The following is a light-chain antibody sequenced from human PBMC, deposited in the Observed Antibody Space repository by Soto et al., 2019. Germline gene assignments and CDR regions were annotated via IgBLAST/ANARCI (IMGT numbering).Light chain of an antibody. Sequence: QSALTQPASVSGSPGQSVSISCTGSTSDVGAYNYVAWYQHQPGKAPRLLIYEVDHRPSGISPRFSGSKSGNTASLTISGLQADDEADYYCSSFTVIYTAVFGGGTKVTVL. V-gene: IGLV2-14*01. J-gene: IGLJ3*02. CDR3: SSFTVIYTAV. CDR1: TSDVGAYNY. CDR2: EVD.